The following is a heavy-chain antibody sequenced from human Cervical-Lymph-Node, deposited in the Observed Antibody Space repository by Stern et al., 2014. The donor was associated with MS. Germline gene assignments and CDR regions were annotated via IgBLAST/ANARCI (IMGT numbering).Heavy chain of an antibody. Sequence: QLVQSGAEVKKPGSSVKVSCKASGGAINSFDISWVRQAPGQGPEWLGDIIPILGTANFAQKYQGSVSFTADDSTNTAYMELSSLRSDDTAVYYCARHQAGIAGNWGQGTLVIVSS. V-gene: IGHV1-69*01. J-gene: IGHJ4*02. CDR1: GGAINSFD. CDR2: IIPILGTA. D-gene: IGHD6-13*01. CDR3: ARHQAGIAGN.